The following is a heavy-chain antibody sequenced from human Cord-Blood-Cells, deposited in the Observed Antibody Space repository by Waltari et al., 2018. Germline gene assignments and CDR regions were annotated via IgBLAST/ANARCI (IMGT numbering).Heavy chain of an antibody. CDR2: IIPIFGTA. Sequence: QVQLVQSGAEVKKPGSSVKVSCKASGGTFSSYAISWVRQDPGQGREWMGGIIPIFGTANYAQKFQVRVTSTADESTSTAYMELSSLRSEDTAVYYCARGPEYSSSWYWFDPWGQGTLVTVSS. CDR1: GGTFSSYA. CDR3: ARGPEYSSSWYWFDP. V-gene: IGHV1-69*01. J-gene: IGHJ5*02. D-gene: IGHD6-13*01.